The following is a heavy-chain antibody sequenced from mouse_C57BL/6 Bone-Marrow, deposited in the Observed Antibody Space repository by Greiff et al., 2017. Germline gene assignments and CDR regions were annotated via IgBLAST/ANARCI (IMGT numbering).Heavy chain of an antibody. V-gene: IGHV1-64*01. Sequence: VQLQQPGAELVKPGASVKLSCKASGYTFTSYWMHWVKQRPGQGIEGIGMIHPNSGSTNYNEKFKSKATLTVDKSSSTAYMQLSSLTSEDSAVYYCASEGFYYSYYYAMDYWGQGTSVTVSS. CDR3: ASEGFYYSYYYAMDY. J-gene: IGHJ4*01. D-gene: IGHD2-1*01. CDR2: IHPNSGST. CDR1: GYTFTSYW.